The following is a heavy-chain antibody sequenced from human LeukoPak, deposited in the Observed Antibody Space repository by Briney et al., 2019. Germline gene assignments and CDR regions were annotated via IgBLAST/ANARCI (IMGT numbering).Heavy chain of an antibody. V-gene: IGHV3-30*03. J-gene: IGHJ4*02. Sequence: PGGSLRLSCEASGFTFNNYVMTWVRQAPGKGLEWVAVISYDGSNKYYADSVKGRFTISRDNSKNTLYLQMNSLRAEDTAVYYCARAGTVDYWGQGTLVTVSS. CDR3: ARAGTVDY. CDR2: ISYDGSNK. D-gene: IGHD1-1*01. CDR1: GFTFNNYV.